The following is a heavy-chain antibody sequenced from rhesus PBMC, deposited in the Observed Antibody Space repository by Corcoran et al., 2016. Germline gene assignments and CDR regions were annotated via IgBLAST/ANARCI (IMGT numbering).Heavy chain of an antibody. D-gene: IGHD5-24*01. CDR1: GFTFSSTR. CDR3: VRGRGPAGTALFDY. V-gene: IGHV3S35*01. Sequence: EVQLVESGGGLVQPGGSLRLSCAASGFTFSSTRMNWIRQARGNRLEWVDDIKYDGSEKYYVDSVKGRFTISRDNAKNSLYLQMNSLRAEDTAVYYCVRGRGPAGTALFDYWGQGVLVTVSS. J-gene: IGHJ4*01. CDR2: IKYDGSEK.